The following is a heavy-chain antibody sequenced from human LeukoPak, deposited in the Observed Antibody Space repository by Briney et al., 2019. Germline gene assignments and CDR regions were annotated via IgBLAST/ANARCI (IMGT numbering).Heavy chain of an antibody. J-gene: IGHJ6*02. Sequence: GAPGRVSCTAPEGTFSSYTISWVRQAPGQGLDWMGRIIPILGIANYAQKFQGRVTITADKSTSTAYMELSSLRSEDTAVYYCANDGMGVWGQGTTVTVSS. CDR1: EGTFSSYT. CDR2: IIPILGIA. V-gene: IGHV1-69*02. CDR3: ANDGMGV.